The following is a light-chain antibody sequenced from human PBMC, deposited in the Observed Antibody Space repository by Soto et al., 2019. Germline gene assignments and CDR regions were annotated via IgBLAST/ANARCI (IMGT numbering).Light chain of an antibody. Sequence: QSVLTQPPSVSAAPGQKVTISCSGSSSNIGSDFVSWYQQLPGPAPQLLIYENNKRPSGIPDRFSGSKSATSATLGITGLQTGDEAEYYCAAWDTSLSGGVFGGGTKVTVL. CDR2: ENN. CDR3: AAWDTSLSGGV. V-gene: IGLV1-51*02. J-gene: IGLJ3*02. CDR1: SSNIGSDF.